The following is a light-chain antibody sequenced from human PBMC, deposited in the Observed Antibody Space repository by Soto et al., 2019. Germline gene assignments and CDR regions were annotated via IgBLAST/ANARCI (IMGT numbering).Light chain of an antibody. CDR3: QQYNDWPLT. CDR2: DAS. CDR1: QSVSSD. J-gene: IGKJ4*01. V-gene: IGKV3-15*01. Sequence: ERVMTQYPATLSVSPGERATLSCRASQSVSSDLAWYQQKPDQAPRLLIYDASTRATGIPARFSGSGSGTEFTLTISSLQPEEFALYYCQQYNDWPLTFGGGTKVEIK.